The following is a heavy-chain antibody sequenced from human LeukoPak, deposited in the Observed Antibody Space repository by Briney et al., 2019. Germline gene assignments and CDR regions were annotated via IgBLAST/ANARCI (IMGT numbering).Heavy chain of an antibody. D-gene: IGHD4-17*01. CDR3: VRSKSGTYGWFDP. J-gene: IGHJ5*02. CDR2: IYYTGST. Sequence: PSETPSLTCTVSGDSISGYYWSWVRQPPGKGLEWIGYIYYTGSTYYNPSLKSRVTISVDTSKNQFSLKVSSVTAADTAVYYCVRSKSGTYGWFDPWGQGTLVAVSS. V-gene: IGHV4-59*01. CDR1: GDSISGYY.